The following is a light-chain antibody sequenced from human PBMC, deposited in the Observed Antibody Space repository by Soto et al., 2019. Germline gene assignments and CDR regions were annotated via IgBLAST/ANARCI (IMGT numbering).Light chain of an antibody. CDR3: HQCRSYPRT. Sequence: VLTESPGIPSSPPRERATLSRRASQTVRNSYLAWYQQKPGQAPRLLIYGASSRATGIPDRFSGSGSGTDFTLTISRPEPEDFAVYYCHQCRSYPRTFGRGTKVDIK. CDR2: GAS. J-gene: IGKJ1*01. V-gene: IGKV3-20*01. CDR1: QTVRNSY.